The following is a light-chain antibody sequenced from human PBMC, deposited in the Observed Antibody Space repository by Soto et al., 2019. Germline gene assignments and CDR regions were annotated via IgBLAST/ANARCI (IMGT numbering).Light chain of an antibody. CDR1: SSDVGSSKS. V-gene: IGLV2-14*01. J-gene: IGLJ1*01. Sequence: QSALTQPASVSGSPGQSITISCTGTSSDVGSSKSVSWYQQHPGKAPKLMISEVSNRPSGVSNRFSGSKSGNTASLTISGLRAEDEADYYCSSFASGNTPYIFGTGTKVTVL. CDR2: EVS. CDR3: SSFASGNTPYI.